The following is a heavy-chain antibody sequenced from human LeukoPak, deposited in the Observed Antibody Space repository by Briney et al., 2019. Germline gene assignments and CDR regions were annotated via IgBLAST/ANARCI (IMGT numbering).Heavy chain of an antibody. D-gene: IGHD6-13*01. Sequence: PGGSLRLSCAASGFTFFNYAVSWVRQAPGKGLEWVSAISGSGGSTYYADSVKGRFTISRDNSKNTLYLQMNSLRAEDTAVYYCAKAHEQQLVSRPTYYFDYWGQGTLVTVSS. CDR3: AKAHEQQLVSRPTYYFDY. J-gene: IGHJ4*02. CDR1: GFTFFNYA. V-gene: IGHV3-23*01. CDR2: ISGSGGST.